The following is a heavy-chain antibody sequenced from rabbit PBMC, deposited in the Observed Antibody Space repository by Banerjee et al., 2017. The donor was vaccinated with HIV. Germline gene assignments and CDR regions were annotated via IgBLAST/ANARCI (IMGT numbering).Heavy chain of an antibody. V-gene: IGHV1S45*01. CDR3: ASDIYGHGGFSL. CDR1: GFSFSNKAV. Sequence: QEQLVESGGGLVKPKGSLKLSCTASGFSFSNKAVMCWVRQAPGKGLEWIACINAATAKPVYATWAKGRFTISRTSSTTVTLQMTSLTAADTATYFCASDIYGHGGFSLWGQGTLVTVS. CDR2: INAATAKP. J-gene: IGHJ3*01. D-gene: IGHD6-1*01.